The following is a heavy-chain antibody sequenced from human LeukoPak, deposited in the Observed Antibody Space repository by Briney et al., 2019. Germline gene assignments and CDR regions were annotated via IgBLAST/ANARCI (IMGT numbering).Heavy chain of an antibody. J-gene: IGHJ4*02. Sequence: PSETLSLTCTVSGGSISSYYWSWIRQPPGKGLEWIGYIYYSGSTNYNPSLKSRVTISVDTSKNQFSLKLSSVTAADTAVYYCARSSPWELLAYWGQGTLVTVSS. CDR3: ARSSPWELLAY. CDR1: GGSISSYY. V-gene: IGHV4-59*01. D-gene: IGHD1-26*01. CDR2: IYYSGST.